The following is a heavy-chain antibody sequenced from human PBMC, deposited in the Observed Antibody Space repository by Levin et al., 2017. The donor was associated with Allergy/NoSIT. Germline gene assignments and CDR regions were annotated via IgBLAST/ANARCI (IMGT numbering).Heavy chain of an antibody. J-gene: IGHJ3*02. CDR1: GFTFSNYG. Sequence: GESLKISCAASGFTFSNYGMHWVRQAPGKGLEWVALISYVGGNEDYADSVKGRFTISRDNSKNTLYLQMNSLRAEDTALYYCAKDRLCSGGTCFVDAFDIWGHGTMVTVSS. CDR2: ISYVGGNE. D-gene: IGHD2-15*01. CDR3: AKDRLCSGGTCFVDAFDI. V-gene: IGHV3-30*18.